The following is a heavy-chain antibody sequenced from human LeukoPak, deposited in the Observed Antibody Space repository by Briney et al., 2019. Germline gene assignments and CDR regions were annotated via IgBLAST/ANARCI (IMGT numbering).Heavy chain of an antibody. CDR3: ASDSSGYSYFDY. D-gene: IGHD3-22*01. CDR2: ISSSSSYI. CDR1: GFTFSSYS. V-gene: IGHV3-21*01. Sequence: PGGSLRFSCAASGFTFSSYSMNWVRQAPGKGLEWVSSISSSSSYIYYADSVKGRFTISRDNAKNSLYLQMNSLRAEDTAVYYCASDSSGYSYFDYWGQGTLVTVSS. J-gene: IGHJ4*02.